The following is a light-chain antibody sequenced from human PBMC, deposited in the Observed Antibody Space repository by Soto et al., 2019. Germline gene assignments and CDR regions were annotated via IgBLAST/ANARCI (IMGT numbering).Light chain of an antibody. Sequence: QSVLTQPPSASGTPGQRVTSSCSGSSSNIGSNSVYWYHHLPGTAPKLLIYNNDQRPSGVPDRISGSKSGTSASLAVSGLRSGDEADYYCASWDDSLTGLVFGGGTKLTVL. J-gene: IGLJ2*01. V-gene: IGLV1-47*02. CDR1: SSNIGSNS. CDR2: NND. CDR3: ASWDDSLTGLV.